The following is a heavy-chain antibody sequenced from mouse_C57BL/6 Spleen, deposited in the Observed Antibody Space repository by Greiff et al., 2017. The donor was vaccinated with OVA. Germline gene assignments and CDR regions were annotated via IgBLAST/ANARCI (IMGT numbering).Heavy chain of an antibody. Sequence: EVMLVESGGGLVKPGGSLKLSCAASGFTFSSYAMSWVRQTPEKRLEWVATISDGGSYTYYPDNVKGRFTISRDNAKNNLYLQMRHLKSEDTAMYYCARVEYAMDYWGQGTSVTVSS. CDR2: ISDGGSYT. V-gene: IGHV5-4*03. CDR1: GFTFSSYA. J-gene: IGHJ4*01. CDR3: ARVEYAMDY.